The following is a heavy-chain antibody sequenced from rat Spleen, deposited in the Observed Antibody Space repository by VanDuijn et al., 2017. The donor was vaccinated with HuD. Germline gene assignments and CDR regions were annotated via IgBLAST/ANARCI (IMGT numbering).Heavy chain of an antibody. Sequence: EVQLVESGGGLVQPGRSLQLSCISSGFSFSNYNMAWVRQTPKRGLEWVATISYDGISTFYRASVKGRFTISRDNAKSTLYLQMDSLRTEDTATYSCATRFYDGIFDYWGQGVMVTVSS. CDR1: GFSFSNYN. J-gene: IGHJ2*01. D-gene: IGHD1-12*02. CDR2: ISYDGIST. CDR3: ATRFYDGIFDY. V-gene: IGHV5-7*01.